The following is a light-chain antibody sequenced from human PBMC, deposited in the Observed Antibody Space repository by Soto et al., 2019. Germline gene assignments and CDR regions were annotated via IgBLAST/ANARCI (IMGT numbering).Light chain of an antibody. CDR2: AAS. CDR1: QSISNH. CDR3: QQSYSSPPT. Sequence: DIQMTQSPSSLSASVEDRVIITCRASQSISNHLNWYQQKPGKAPKLLIFAASSLQSGVPSRFSVSRSGPDFTLTISSLQPEDFATYSCQQSYSSPPTFGQGTKVEI. J-gene: IGKJ1*01. V-gene: IGKV1-39*01.